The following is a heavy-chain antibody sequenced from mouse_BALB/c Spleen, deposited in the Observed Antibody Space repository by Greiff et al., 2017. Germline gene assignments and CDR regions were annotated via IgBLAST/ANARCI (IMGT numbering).Heavy chain of an antibody. J-gene: IGHJ4*01. CDR2: ISSGGSYT. CDR3: AREGNGYAMDY. V-gene: IGHV5-9-4*01. Sequence: EVQVVESGGGLVKPGGSLKLSCAASGFTFSSYAMSWVRQSPEKRLEWVAEISSGGSYTYYPDTVTGRFTISRDNAKNTLYLEMSSLRSEDTAMYYCAREGNGYAMDYWGQGTSVTVSS. D-gene: IGHD2-1*01. CDR1: GFTFSSYA.